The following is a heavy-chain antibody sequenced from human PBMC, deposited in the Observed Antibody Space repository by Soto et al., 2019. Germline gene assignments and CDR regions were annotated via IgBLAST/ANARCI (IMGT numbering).Heavy chain of an antibody. V-gene: IGHV3-48*03. Sequence: GGSLRLSCAASGFTFSSYDMNWVRQAPGKGLEWVSYISRSTNVIYNTDSVKGRITISRDNAKNSLYLQMNSLRAEDTAVYCCAREARGGGYFDYWGPGTPVTVSS. CDR1: GFTFSSYD. D-gene: IGHD2-15*01. CDR2: ISRSTNVI. CDR3: AREARGGGYFDY. J-gene: IGHJ4*02.